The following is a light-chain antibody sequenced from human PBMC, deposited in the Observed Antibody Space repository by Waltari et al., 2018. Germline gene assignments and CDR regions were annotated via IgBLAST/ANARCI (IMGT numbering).Light chain of an antibody. CDR3: SSYAGSNKGV. V-gene: IGLV2-8*01. Sequence: QSALTQPPSASGSPGQSVTISCTGTSSDVGGYNYVSWYQQHPGKAPKLMIYEVTKRPSGVPDRFSGSESGDTASLTVAGLQAEDEADYYCSSYAGSNKGVFGGGTKLTVL. CDR1: SSDVGGYNY. J-gene: IGLJ3*02. CDR2: EVT.